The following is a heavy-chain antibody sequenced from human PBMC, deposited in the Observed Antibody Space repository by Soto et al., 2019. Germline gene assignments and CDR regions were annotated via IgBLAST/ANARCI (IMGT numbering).Heavy chain of an antibody. CDR2: ISNDGSNK. J-gene: IGHJ4*02. V-gene: IGHV3-30*18. Sequence: QLGGSLRLSCAASGFTFSSYGMHWVRQAPGKGLEWVAVISNDGSNKYYADSVKGRFTISRDNSKNTLYLQMNSLRAEDTAVYYCAKSHGSGSYYLDYWGQGTLVTVSS. D-gene: IGHD3-10*01. CDR3: AKSHGSGSYYLDY. CDR1: GFTFSSYG.